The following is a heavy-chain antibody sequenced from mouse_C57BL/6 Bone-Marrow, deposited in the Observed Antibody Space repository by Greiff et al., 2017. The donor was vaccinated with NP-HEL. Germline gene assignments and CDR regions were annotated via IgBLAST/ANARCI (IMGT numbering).Heavy chain of an antibody. V-gene: IGHV1-50*01. CDR2: IDPSDSYT. CDR1: GYTFTSYW. D-gene: IGHD1-1*01. CDR3: ARGGYYYEY. J-gene: IGHJ3*01. Sequence: VQLQQPGAELVKPGASVKLSCKASGYTFTSYWMQWVKQRPGQGLEWIGEIDPSDSYTNYNQKFKGKATLTVDTSSSPAYMQLSSLTSEDSAVYYCARGGYYYEYWGQGTLVTVSA.